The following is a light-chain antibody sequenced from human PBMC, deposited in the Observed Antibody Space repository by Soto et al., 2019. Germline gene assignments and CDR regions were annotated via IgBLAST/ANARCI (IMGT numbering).Light chain of an antibody. V-gene: IGKV3-15*01. CDR2: GAS. J-gene: IGKJ3*01. CDR3: QQYNKWPLT. Sequence: EIVLTQSPGTLSLSPGEKATLSCRASQSVSNNYLAWYQQKPGQAPRLLIYGASTRATGIPARFSGSGAGTEFTLTISSLQSEDFAVYYCQQYNKWPLTFGPGTKVDIK. CDR1: QSVSNN.